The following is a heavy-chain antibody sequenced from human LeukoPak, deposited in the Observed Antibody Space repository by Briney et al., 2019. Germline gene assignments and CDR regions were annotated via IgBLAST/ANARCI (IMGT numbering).Heavy chain of an antibody. V-gene: IGHV3-7*01. J-gene: IGHJ4*02. D-gene: IGHD1-14*01. CDR3: ARGGVRRGYYDY. CDR1: GFSFSNYW. CDR2: INEDGSEK. Sequence: PGGSLRLSCAVSGFSFSNYWMKWVRQDPGKGLEWVANINEDGSEKYYVDSVGGRFTISRDNAKNSLYLQMNSLRTEDTAIYYCARGGVRRGYYDYWGQGTLVTVSS.